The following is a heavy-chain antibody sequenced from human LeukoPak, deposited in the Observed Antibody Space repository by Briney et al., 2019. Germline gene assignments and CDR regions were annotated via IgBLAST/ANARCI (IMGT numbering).Heavy chain of an antibody. CDR3: ARGGYSHGRYYYYMDV. D-gene: IGHD5-18*01. CDR1: GFAFSTYS. Sequence: AGGSLRLSCAASGFAFSTYSMIWVRQAPGKGLEWVSSISSTGAYIYYADSLKGRFTISRDNAKNSLYLQTNSLRAEDTAVYYCARGGYSHGRYYYYMDVWGIGNAVTVSS. CDR2: ISSTGAYI. J-gene: IGHJ6*03. V-gene: IGHV3-21*06.